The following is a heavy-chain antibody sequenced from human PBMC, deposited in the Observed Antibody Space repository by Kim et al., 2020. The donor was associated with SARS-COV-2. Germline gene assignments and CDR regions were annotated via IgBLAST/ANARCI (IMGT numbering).Heavy chain of an antibody. V-gene: IGHV1-46*01. CDR1: GYPFISYY. Sequence: ASVKVSCKASGYPFISYYMHWLRQAPGQGLEWMGIINPIGGSTTYAQKFQGRVTVTSDTTTSTVYMELNSLRSEDTAVYYCARALRGVDPWGQGTLVTVSS. J-gene: IGHJ5*02. CDR2: INPIGGST. CDR3: ARALRGVDP.